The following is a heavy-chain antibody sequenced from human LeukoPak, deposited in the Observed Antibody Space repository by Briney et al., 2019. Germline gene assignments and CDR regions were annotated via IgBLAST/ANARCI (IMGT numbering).Heavy chain of an antibody. V-gene: IGHV3-30-3*01. CDR2: ISYDGSNK. Sequence: GGSLRLSCAASGFTFSSYAMHWVRQAPGKGLEWVAVISYDGSNKYYADSVKGRFTISRDNSKNTLYLQMNSLRAEDTAVYYCAKDRGGSIKGWPQLVRGLFDFWGQGTLVTVSS. D-gene: IGHD6-13*01. CDR1: GFTFSSYA. J-gene: IGHJ4*02. CDR3: AKDRGGSIKGWPQLVRGLFDF.